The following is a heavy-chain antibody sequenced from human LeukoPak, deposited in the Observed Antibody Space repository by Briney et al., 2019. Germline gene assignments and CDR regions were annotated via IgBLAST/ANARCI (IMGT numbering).Heavy chain of an antibody. V-gene: IGHV4-4*07. CDR3: ASAVKHYYYYYMDV. CDR1: GGSISSYY. J-gene: IGHJ6*03. CDR2: IYTSGST. Sequence: PSETLSLTCTVSGGSISSYYWSWIRQPAGKGLEWIGRIYTSGSTNYNPSLKSRVTISVDTSKNQFSLKLSSVTAADTAVYYCASAVKHYYYYYMDVWGKGTTVTVSS.